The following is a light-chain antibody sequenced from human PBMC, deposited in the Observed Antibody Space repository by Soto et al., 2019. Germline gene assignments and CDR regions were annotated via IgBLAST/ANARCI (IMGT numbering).Light chain of an antibody. J-gene: IGKJ3*01. Sequence: DIVMTQSPDSLAVSLGERATINCKSSQSVLYSSNNKNHLAWYQQKPGQPPKLLIYWASTREAGVPDRFSGSGSGTDSTLTISSLQAEDVAVYYCQQYYSIPFTFGPGTKVDIK. CDR1: QSVLYSSNNKNH. V-gene: IGKV4-1*01. CDR3: QQYYSIPFT. CDR2: WAS.